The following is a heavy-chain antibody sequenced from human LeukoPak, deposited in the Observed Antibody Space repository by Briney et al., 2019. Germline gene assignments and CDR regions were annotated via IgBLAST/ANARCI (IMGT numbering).Heavy chain of an antibody. CDR1: GGSFSGYY. J-gene: IGHJ4*02. CDR3: ARFPGADFDY. CDR2: INHSGST. Sequence: SETLSLTCAVYGGSFSGYYWSWIRQPPGKGLEWIGEINHSGSTNYNPSLKSRVTMSVDTSKNQFSLKLSSVTAADTAVYYCARFPGADFDYWGQGTLVTVSS. V-gene: IGHV4-34*01.